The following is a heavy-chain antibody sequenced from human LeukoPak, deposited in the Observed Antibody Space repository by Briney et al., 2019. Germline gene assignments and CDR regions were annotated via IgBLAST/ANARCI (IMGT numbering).Heavy chain of an antibody. Sequence: GGSLRLSCAASGFTFSSYGMHWVRQAPGKGLEWVAVIWYDGSNKYYADSVKGRFTISRDNSKNTLYLQMNSLRAEDTAVYYCARRPLNYYGMDVWGQGTTVTVSS. CDR3: ARRPLNYYGMDV. V-gene: IGHV3-33*01. CDR2: IWYDGSNK. J-gene: IGHJ6*02. CDR1: GFTFSSYG.